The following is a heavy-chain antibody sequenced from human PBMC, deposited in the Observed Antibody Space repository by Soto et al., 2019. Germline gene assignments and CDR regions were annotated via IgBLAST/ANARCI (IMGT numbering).Heavy chain of an antibody. Sequence: QITLKESGPTLVKPTQTLTLTCTFSGFSLSTSGVGVGWIRQPPGKALEWLALIYWDDDKRYSPSLKSRLTITKDTSKNPVVLTMTHMDPVDTATYYCAHSLAASNYGDSAPINSFDYWGQGTLVTVSS. D-gene: IGHD4-17*01. CDR3: AHSLAASNYGDSAPINSFDY. CDR1: GFSLSTSGVG. CDR2: IYWDDDK. J-gene: IGHJ4*02. V-gene: IGHV2-5*02.